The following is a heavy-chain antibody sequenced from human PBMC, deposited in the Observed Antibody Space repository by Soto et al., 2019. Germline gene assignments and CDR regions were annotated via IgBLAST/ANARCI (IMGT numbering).Heavy chain of an antibody. CDR2: ILSLFGTP. CDR3: ARDLGSGYYRGDY. Sequence: QVQLVQSGDEVKKPGSSVKVSCKASGDTFTNHVFNWVRQAPGQGLEWMGGILSLFGTPNYSRRFQGRVTITADESTATSYMELSSLRSDDTAVYYCARDLGSGYYRGDYWGQGTLVTVSS. J-gene: IGHJ4*02. CDR1: GDTFTNHV. V-gene: IGHV1-69*12. D-gene: IGHD3-22*01.